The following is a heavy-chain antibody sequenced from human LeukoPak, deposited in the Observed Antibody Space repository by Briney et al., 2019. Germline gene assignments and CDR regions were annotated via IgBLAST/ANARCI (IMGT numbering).Heavy chain of an antibody. J-gene: IGHJ4*02. CDR3: VMYSRADY. CDR2: IKQDGSEK. CDR1: GFTLSCYW. D-gene: IGHD6-13*01. Sequence: WGALRLSCAASGFTLSCYWVSLVRPAPGEGLEWVANIKQDGSEKYYVDSVKGRFTISRDNAKNSLYLQMNSLRAEDTAVYYCVMYSRADYWGQGTLVTVSS. V-gene: IGHV3-7*01.